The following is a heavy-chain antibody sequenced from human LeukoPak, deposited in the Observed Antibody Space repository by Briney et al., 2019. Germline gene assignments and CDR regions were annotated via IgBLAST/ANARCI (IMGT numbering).Heavy chain of an antibody. CDR2: INPSGGST. CDR1: GYTFTSYY. V-gene: IGHV1-46*01. CDR3: ARGWGPAYYGDYVHVLDY. J-gene: IGHJ4*02. D-gene: IGHD4-17*01. Sequence: GASVKVSCKASGYTFTSYYMHWVRQAPGQGLEWMGIINPSGGSTSYAQKFQGRVTMTRGTSTSTVYMELSSLRSEDTAVYYCARGWGPAYYGDYVHVLDYWGQGTLVTVSS.